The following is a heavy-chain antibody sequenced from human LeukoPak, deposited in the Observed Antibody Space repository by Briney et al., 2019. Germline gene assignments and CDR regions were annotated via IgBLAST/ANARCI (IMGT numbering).Heavy chain of an antibody. CDR1: GFTFSSYW. V-gene: IGHV3-74*01. CDR2: INSDGSST. Sequence: GGSLRLSCAASGFTFSSYWMHWVRQAPGKGLVWVSRINSDGSSTSYADSVKGRFTISRDNAKNTLYLQMNSLRAEDTAVYYCARGPGDCYYMDAWGKGTTVTVSS. CDR3: ARGPGDCYYMDA. J-gene: IGHJ6*03.